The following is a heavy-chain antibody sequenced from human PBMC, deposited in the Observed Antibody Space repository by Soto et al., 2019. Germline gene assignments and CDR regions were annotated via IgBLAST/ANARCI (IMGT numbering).Heavy chain of an antibody. D-gene: IGHD6-19*01. J-gene: IGHJ5*02. V-gene: IGHV3-21*06. CDR2: ISSRSSLI. CDR3: ARERGEYDSGWYIDR. Sequence: GGSLRLSCAACGFSLSSHSFNWVRQAPGQGLEWIAYISSRSSLILYADSVRGRFDISRDNALNSLYLQMNSPRDEDTAIYYCARERGEYDSGWYIDRWGQGTPVTVSS. CDR1: GFSLSSHS.